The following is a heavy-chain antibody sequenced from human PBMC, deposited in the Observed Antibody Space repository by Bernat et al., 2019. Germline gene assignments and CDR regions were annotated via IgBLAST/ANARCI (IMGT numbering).Heavy chain of an antibody. D-gene: IGHD3-10*01. CDR1: GGSISSSSYY. CDR2: IYYSGST. Sequence: QLQLQESGPGLVKPSETLSLTCTVSGGSISSSSYYWGWIRQPPGKGLEWIGSIYYSGSTYYNPSLKSRVTISVDTSKNQFSLKLSSVTAADTAVNYCARGGLLWFGEDRPDGVPYFQHWGQGTLVTVSS. CDR3: ARGGLLWFGEDRPDGVPYFQH. J-gene: IGHJ1*01. V-gene: IGHV4-39*01.